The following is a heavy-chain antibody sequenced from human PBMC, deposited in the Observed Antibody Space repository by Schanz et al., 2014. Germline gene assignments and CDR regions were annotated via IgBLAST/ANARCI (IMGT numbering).Heavy chain of an antibody. CDR1: GYTFTNHY. CDR2: INTNNGDP. J-gene: IGHJ6*02. Sequence: QVQVIQSGPEVKKPGASVKVSCKASGYTFTNHYLHWVRQAPGQGLEWMGRINTNNGDPTYAQGFTGRFVFSLDTSVSTAYLQISSLKAEDTAVYYCARARYGLDVWGQGTTVTVSS. V-gene: IGHV7-4-1*02. CDR3: ARARYGLDV.